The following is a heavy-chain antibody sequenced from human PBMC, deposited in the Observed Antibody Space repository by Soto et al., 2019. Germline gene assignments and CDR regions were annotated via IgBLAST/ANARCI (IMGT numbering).Heavy chain of an antibody. Sequence: PSETLSLTCAVYGVSFSGYYWIWIRQPPGKGLEWIGEINHSGSTNYNPSLKSRVTISVDTSKNQFSLKLSSVTAADTAVYYCARGRGVTTPNYYYGMDVWGQGTTVTVSS. CDR1: GVSFSGYY. CDR2: INHSGST. J-gene: IGHJ6*02. V-gene: IGHV4-34*01. D-gene: IGHD4-4*01. CDR3: ARGRGVTTPNYYYGMDV.